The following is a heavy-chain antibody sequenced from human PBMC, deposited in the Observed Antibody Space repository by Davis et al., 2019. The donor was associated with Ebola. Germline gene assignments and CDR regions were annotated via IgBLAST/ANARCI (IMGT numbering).Heavy chain of an antibody. CDR3: ARDPSDDILTGSLDY. CDR1: GFTFSSYS. V-gene: IGHV3-7*01. Sequence: GGSLRLSCAASGFTFSSYSMNWVRQAPGKGLEWVANIKQDGSEKYYVDSVKGRFTISRDNAKNSLYLQMNSLRAEDTAVYYCARDPSDDILTGSLDYWGQGTLVTVSS. D-gene: IGHD3-9*01. CDR2: IKQDGSEK. J-gene: IGHJ4*02.